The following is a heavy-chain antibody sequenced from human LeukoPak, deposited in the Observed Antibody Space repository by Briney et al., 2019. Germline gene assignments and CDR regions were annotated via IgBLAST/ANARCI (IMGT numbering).Heavy chain of an antibody. CDR1: GYTFTTYD. J-gene: IGHJ5*02. CDR2: MSPNNGKT. Sequence: ASVKVSCKASGYTFTTYDINWVRQATGRGLDWMGWMSPNNGKTGYAQKFQGRVTMTRDTSINTAYMELSSLTSEDTAVYYCARNPYGTGQFDPWGQGILVTVSS. D-gene: IGHD2-8*02. V-gene: IGHV1-8*01. CDR3: ARNPYGTGQFDP.